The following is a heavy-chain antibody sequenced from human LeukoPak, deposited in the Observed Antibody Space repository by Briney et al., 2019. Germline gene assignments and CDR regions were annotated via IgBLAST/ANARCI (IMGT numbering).Heavy chain of an antibody. J-gene: IGHJ3*02. D-gene: IGHD2-2*01. CDR3: ARLSCSSTSCFHTFDI. CDR2: VYYRGST. CDR1: GGSISSSSYY. V-gene: IGHV4-39*01. Sequence: PSETLSLTCTVSGGSISSSSYYWGWIRQPPGKGLEWIGSVYYRGSTYYNPSLKSRVTISVDTSKNQFSLKLSSVTAADTAVYYCARLSCSSTSCFHTFDIWGQGTMATVSS.